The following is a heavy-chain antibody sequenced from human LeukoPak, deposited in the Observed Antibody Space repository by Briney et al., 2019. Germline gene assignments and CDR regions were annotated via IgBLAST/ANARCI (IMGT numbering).Heavy chain of an antibody. Sequence: ASVKVSCKASGYTFTGYYMHWVRQAPGQGLEWMGIINPSGGSTSYAQKFQGRVTMTRDTSTSTVYMELSSLRSEDTAVYYCARVPYDILTGYYRGYYFDYWGQGTLVTVSS. CDR3: ARVPYDILTGYYRGYYFDY. CDR1: GYTFTGYY. D-gene: IGHD3-9*01. J-gene: IGHJ4*02. V-gene: IGHV1-46*01. CDR2: INPSGGST.